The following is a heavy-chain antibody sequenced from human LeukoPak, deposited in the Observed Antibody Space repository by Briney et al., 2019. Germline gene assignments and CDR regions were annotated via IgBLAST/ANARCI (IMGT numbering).Heavy chain of an antibody. V-gene: IGHV1-46*01. D-gene: IGHD5-24*01. Sequence: ASVKVSCKASGYSFSSYYMDWVRQAPGQGLEWMGIINPSGGSTSYAQKFQGRVTMTRDTSTSTVYMELSSLRSENTAVYYCARGGMAEDYFDYWGQGTLVTVSS. J-gene: IGHJ4*02. CDR2: INPSGGST. CDR3: ARGGMAEDYFDY. CDR1: GYSFSSYY.